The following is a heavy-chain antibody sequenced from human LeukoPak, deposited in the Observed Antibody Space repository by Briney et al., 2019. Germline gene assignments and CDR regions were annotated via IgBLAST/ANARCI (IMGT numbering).Heavy chain of an antibody. D-gene: IGHD3-9*01. CDR3: ASAILTGYYYGMDV. V-gene: IGHV4-59*11. CDR2: IYYSGST. Sequence: SETLSLTCTVSGVSISSHYWSWIRQPPGKGLEWIGYIYYSGSTNYNPSLKSRVTISLDTSKKQFSLKLSSVTAADTAVYYCASAILTGYYYGMDVWGQGTTVTVSS. CDR1: GVSISSHY. J-gene: IGHJ6*02.